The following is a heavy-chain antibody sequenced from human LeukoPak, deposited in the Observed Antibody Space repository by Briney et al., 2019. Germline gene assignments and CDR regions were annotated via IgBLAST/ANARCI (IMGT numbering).Heavy chain of an antibody. CDR1: GFTFSSYS. Sequence: GGSLRLSCAASGFTFSSYSMNWVRQAPGKGLEWVSSISSSSSYIYYADSVKGRFTISRDNAESSLYLQMNNLRVEDTAVYYCARDGGWRLLDYWGRGTQVTVSS. J-gene: IGHJ4*02. CDR3: ARDGGWRLLDY. D-gene: IGHD6-25*01. CDR2: ISSSSSYI. V-gene: IGHV3-21*01.